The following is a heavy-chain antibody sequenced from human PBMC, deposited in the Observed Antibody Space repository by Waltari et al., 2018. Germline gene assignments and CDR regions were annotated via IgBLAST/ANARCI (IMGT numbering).Heavy chain of an antibody. J-gene: IGHJ4*02. CDR3: ARGAGGYSYGRLFDY. D-gene: IGHD5-18*01. V-gene: IGHV4-34*01. CDR2: INHSGST. CDR1: GGSFSGYY. Sequence: QVQLQQWGAGLLQPSETLSLYCAVYGGSFSGYYWSWIRQPPGKGLEWIGEINHSGSTNYNPSRKGRVTISVDASKNQFSLKLSSVTAAETAVYYCARGAGGYSYGRLFDYWGQGTLVTVSS.